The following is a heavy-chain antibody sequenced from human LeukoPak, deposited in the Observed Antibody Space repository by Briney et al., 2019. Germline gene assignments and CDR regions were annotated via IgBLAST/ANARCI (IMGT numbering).Heavy chain of an antibody. Sequence: GGSLRLSCAASGFTFSSYSMNWVRQAPGKGLEWVSSISSSSSYIYYADSVKGRFTISRDNVKNSLYLQMNSLRAEDTAVYYCASRYCSSTSCSDYWGQGTLVTVSS. D-gene: IGHD2-2*01. CDR3: ASRYCSSTSCSDY. V-gene: IGHV3-21*01. CDR2: ISSSSSYI. J-gene: IGHJ4*02. CDR1: GFTFSSYS.